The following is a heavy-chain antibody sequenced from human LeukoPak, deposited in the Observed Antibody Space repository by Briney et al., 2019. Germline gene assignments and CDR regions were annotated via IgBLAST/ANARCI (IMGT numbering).Heavy chain of an antibody. Sequence: ASVKVSCKASGYTFTDYYMHWVRQAPGQGLEWMGWINPNSGGTNYAQKFQGRVTMTRDTSISTAYMELSRLRSDDTAVYYCAREVKGDSSPERRFDPWGQGTLVTVSS. J-gene: IGHJ5*02. D-gene: IGHD6-13*01. CDR3: AREVKGDSSPERRFDP. CDR1: GYTFTDYY. CDR2: INPNSGGT. V-gene: IGHV1-2*02.